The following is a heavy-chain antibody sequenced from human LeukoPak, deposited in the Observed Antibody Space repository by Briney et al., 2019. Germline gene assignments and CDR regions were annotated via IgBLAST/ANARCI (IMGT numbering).Heavy chain of an antibody. V-gene: IGHV4-30-4*08. J-gene: IGHJ6*03. CDR2: IYYSGTT. Sequence: SETLSLTCTVYGGSISSGDYYWSWIRQPPGRGLEWIRYIYYSGTTYYNSSLKSRVTMSVHTSKNPFSLTLSSLTASDTAVYYFARTCSSTPCYKFGYYYYYMDVWGKGTTVTVSS. CDR1: GGSISSGDYY. D-gene: IGHD2-2*02. CDR3: ARTCSSTPCYKFGYYYYYMDV.